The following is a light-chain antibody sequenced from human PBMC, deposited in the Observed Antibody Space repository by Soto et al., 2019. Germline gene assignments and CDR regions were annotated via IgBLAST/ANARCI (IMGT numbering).Light chain of an antibody. CDR3: QQYDDVPRT. CDR1: QDISRY. V-gene: IGKV1-33*01. CDR2: DAS. J-gene: IGKJ3*01. Sequence: DIQMTQSPSSLSASVGDRVTITCQASQDISRYVSWYQQKPGRAPKLLIYDASDLETGVPLRFSGSGSGTEFTLTISGLQPEDIATYYCQQYDDVPRTFGPGTKVDLK.